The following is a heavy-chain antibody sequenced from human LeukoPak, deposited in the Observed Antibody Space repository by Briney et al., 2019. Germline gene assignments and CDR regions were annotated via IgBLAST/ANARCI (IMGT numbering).Heavy chain of an antibody. J-gene: IGHJ4*02. Sequence: GGSLRLSCAASGFTFSDYYMSWIRQAPGKGLEWVSYISAAGDSIYYADSLKGRFIVSRDNAKNSLSLQMNNLRAEDTAVYYCARDGAAYVDFWGSYPLEPFDYWGQGTLVTVSS. V-gene: IGHV3-11*04. D-gene: IGHD3-3*01. CDR2: ISAAGDSI. CDR3: ARDGAAYVDFWGSYPLEPFDY. CDR1: GFTFSDYY.